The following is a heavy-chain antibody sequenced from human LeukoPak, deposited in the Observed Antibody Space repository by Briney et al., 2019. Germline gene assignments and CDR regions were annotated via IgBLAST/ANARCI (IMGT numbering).Heavy chain of an antibody. CDR3: ARSKDILTGYCFDY. V-gene: IGHV4-59*01. CDR1: GGSISTYY. D-gene: IGHD3-9*01. Sequence: KPSETLSLTCTVSGGSISTYYWSWIRQPPGKGLEWIGYIYYSGSTNYNPSLKSRVTTSVDTSKNQFSLKLSSVTAADTAVYYCARSKDILTGYCFDYWGQGTLVTVSS. J-gene: IGHJ4*02. CDR2: IYYSGST.